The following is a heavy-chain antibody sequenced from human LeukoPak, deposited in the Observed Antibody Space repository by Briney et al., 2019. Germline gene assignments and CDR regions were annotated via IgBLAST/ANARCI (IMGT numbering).Heavy chain of an antibody. CDR3: ARVYSSASISDY. D-gene: IGHD6-13*01. V-gene: IGHV3-21*01. J-gene: IGHJ4*02. CDR1: GFTFSSYS. Sequence: PGGSLRLSCAASGFTFSSYSMNGVRQAPGKGLEWVSSISSSSSYIYYADSVKGRFTISRDNAKNSLYLQMNSLRAEDTAVYYCARVYSSASISDYRRQGTLVTVSS. CDR2: ISSSSSYI.